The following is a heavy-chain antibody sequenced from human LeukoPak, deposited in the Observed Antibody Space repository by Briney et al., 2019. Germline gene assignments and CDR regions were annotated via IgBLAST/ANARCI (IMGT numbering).Heavy chain of an antibody. D-gene: IGHD6-13*01. CDR1: GVSISSYY. CDR3: ARERAAGNPSHFDY. CDR2: IHITGST. V-gene: IGHV4-4*07. Sequence: SETLSLTCTVSGVSISSYYWSWIRQPAGKGLEWIGRIHITGSTNYNPSLKSRVTMSVDTSKNPFSLKMNSMTAADTAVYYCARERAAGNPSHFDYWGQGSLVTVPS. J-gene: IGHJ4*02.